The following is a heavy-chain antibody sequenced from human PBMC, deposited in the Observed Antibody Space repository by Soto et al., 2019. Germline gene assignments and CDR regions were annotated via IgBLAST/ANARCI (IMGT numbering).Heavy chain of an antibody. V-gene: IGHV3-33*01. CDR2: IWYDGSNK. D-gene: IGHD3-3*01. J-gene: IGHJ3*02. CDR1: GFTFSSYG. Sequence: QVQLVESGGGVVQPGRSLRLSCAASGFTFSSYGMHWVRQAPGKGLEWVAVIWYDGSNKYYADSVKGRFTISRDNSKNTLYLQMNSLRAEDTAVYYCARERASVLRFLGSAFDIWGQGTMVTVSS. CDR3: ARERASVLRFLGSAFDI.